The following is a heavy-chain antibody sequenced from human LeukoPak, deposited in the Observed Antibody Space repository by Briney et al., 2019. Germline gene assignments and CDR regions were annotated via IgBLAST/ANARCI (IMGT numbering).Heavy chain of an antibody. CDR1: GGTFSSYA. CDR3: AVAGTIPYYYYYYYMDV. J-gene: IGHJ6*03. D-gene: IGHD6-19*01. CDR2: IIPIFGTA. V-gene: IGHV1-69*06. Sequence: SVKVSCKASGGTFSSYAISWVRQAPGQGLEWMGGIIPIFGTANYAQKFQGRVTTTADKSTSTAYMELSSLRSEDTAVYYCAVAGTIPYYYYYYYMDVWGKGTTVTVSS.